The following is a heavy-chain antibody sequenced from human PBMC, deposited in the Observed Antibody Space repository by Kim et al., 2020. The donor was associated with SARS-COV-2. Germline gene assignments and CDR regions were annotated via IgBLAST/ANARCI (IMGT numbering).Heavy chain of an antibody. J-gene: IGHJ4*02. Sequence: GGSLRLSCAASGFTFGNYAMSWVRQAPGKGLEWVSAISGSGSSTYYADSVKGRFTISRDNSKNTLYLQMNSLRAEDTAVYYCAKLGTYYYDSSGYYFDYWGQGTLVTVSS. D-gene: IGHD3-22*01. CDR1: GFTFGNYA. CDR2: ISGSGSST. V-gene: IGHV3-23*01. CDR3: AKLGTYYYDSSGYYFDY.